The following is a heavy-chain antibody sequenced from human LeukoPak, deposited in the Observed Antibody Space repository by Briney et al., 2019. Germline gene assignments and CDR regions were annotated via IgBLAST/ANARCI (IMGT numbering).Heavy chain of an antibody. D-gene: IGHD2-2*01. J-gene: IGHJ3*02. Sequence: PGGSLRLSCAASGFTFSSYEMNWVRQAPGKGLEWVSYISSSGSTIYYADSVKGRFTISRDNAKNSLYLQMNSLRAEDTAVYYCAREIILVGGDALDIWGQGTMVTVSS. V-gene: IGHV3-48*03. CDR2: ISSSGSTI. CDR3: AREIILVGGDALDI. CDR1: GFTFSSYE.